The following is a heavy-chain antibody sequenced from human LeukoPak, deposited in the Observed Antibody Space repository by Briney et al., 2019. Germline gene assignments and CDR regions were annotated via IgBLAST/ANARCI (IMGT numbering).Heavy chain of an antibody. J-gene: IGHJ4*02. CDR3: ARDLYTSSWFAFDS. CDR2: ISSRGSTI. CDR1: GFTFSNYA. Sequence: GGSLRLSCAASGFTFSNYAMNWVRQAPGEGLEWVSYISSRGSTIYYADSVKGRFTISRDNAKNSLYLQMNSLRAEDAAVYYCARDLYTSSWFAFDSWGQGTLVTVSS. V-gene: IGHV3-48*03. D-gene: IGHD6-13*01.